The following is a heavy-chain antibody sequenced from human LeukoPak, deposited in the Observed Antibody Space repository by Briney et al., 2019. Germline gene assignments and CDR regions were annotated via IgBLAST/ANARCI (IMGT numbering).Heavy chain of an antibody. J-gene: IGHJ4*02. Sequence: SETLSLTCAVYGGSLHANYWSWIRQPPGKGLEWIGQIHPGGSTTYNPSLESRVTISGDTSKNQFSLKLSSVTAADTAVYYCARRRGYCSSTSCSNFDDWGQGTLVTVSS. CDR2: IHPGGST. V-gene: IGHV4-34*01. CDR1: GGSLHANY. D-gene: IGHD2-2*01. CDR3: ARRRGYCSSTSCSNFDD.